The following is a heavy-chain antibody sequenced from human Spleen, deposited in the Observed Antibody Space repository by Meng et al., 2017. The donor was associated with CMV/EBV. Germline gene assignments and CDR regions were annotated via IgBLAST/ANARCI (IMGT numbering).Heavy chain of an antibody. Sequence: CIDSGFTFTDAWMNWVRQAPGKGLEWVCRIKSKANGGTIDYAAPVKGRFTISRDDSKNTLYLQMNSLKTEDTAVYYCARGEELLGFDHWGQGTLVTVSS. J-gene: IGHJ4*02. D-gene: IGHD2-15*01. CDR3: ARGEELLGFDH. CDR1: GFTFTDAW. V-gene: IGHV3-15*01. CDR2: IKSKANGGTI.